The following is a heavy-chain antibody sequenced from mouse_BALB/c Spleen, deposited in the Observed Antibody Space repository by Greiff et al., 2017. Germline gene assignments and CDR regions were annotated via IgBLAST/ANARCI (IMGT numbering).Heavy chain of an antibody. CDR2: ISYSGST. D-gene: IGHD2-14*01. J-gene: IGHJ1*01. CDR1: GYSITSDYA. CDR3: ARLGYDDWYFDV. Sequence: DVKLQESGPGLVKPSQSLSLTCTVTGYSITSDYAWKWIRQFPGNKLEWMGYISYSGSTSYNPSLKSRISITRDTSKNQFFLQLNSVTTEDTATYYGARLGYDDWYFDVWGAGTTVTVSS. V-gene: IGHV3-2*02.